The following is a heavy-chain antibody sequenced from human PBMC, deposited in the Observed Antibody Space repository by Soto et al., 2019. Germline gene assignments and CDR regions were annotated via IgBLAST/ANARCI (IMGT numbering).Heavy chain of an antibody. CDR3: ARGAISTKIEY. V-gene: IGHV4-59*01. D-gene: IGHD2-2*02. CDR2: ILYGGSS. Sequence: SETLSLTCSVSGISIDKNYWTWIRQIPGKGLEWIGHILYGGSSSFNPSLKSRVTMSIDTSKSQFSLKLGSVTAADTAVYYCARGAISTKIEYWGHGTLVTVSS. CDR1: GISIDKNY. J-gene: IGHJ4*01.